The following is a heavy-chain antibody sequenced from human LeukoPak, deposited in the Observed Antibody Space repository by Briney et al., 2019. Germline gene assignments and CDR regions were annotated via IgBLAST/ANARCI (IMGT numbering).Heavy chain of an antibody. V-gene: IGHV1-2*02. J-gene: IGHJ4*02. CDR2: ISPNSGGT. Sequence: ASVKVSCKASGCTFTGYYMHWVRQAPGQGLEWMGWISPNSGGTNYAQNFQGRVTMTRDTSISTAYMELSRLRSDDTAVYYCAREYYDSSGYYSYYFDYWGQGTLVTVSS. D-gene: IGHD3-22*01. CDR1: GCTFTGYY. CDR3: AREYYDSSGYYSYYFDY.